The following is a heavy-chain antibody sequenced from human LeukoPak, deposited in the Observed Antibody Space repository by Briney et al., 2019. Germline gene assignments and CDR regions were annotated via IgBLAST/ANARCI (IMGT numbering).Heavy chain of an antibody. D-gene: IGHD6-13*01. Sequence: ASVKVSCKASGGTFSSYAISWVRQAPGQGLEWMGWINPNSGGTNYAQKFQGRVTMTRDTSISTAYMELSRLRSDDTAVYYCARDRQQLVFTGWFDPWGQGTLVTVSS. J-gene: IGHJ5*02. CDR3: ARDRQQLVFTGWFDP. CDR1: GGTFSSYA. CDR2: INPNSGGT. V-gene: IGHV1-2*02.